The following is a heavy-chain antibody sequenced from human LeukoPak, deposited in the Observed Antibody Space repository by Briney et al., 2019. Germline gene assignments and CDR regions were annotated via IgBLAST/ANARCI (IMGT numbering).Heavy chain of an antibody. CDR1: GFTFSSYE. CDR3: ARGRYYTNAWGSPP. J-gene: IGHJ5*02. D-gene: IGHD2-8*01. Sequence: GGSLRLSCAASGFTFSSYEMNWVRQAPGKGLEWISYISGSGSLIYYADSVKGRFTISRDNAKNSLFLQMISLRAEDTAVYYCARGRYYTNAWGSPPWGQGTLVIVSS. V-gene: IGHV3-48*03. CDR2: ISGSGSLI.